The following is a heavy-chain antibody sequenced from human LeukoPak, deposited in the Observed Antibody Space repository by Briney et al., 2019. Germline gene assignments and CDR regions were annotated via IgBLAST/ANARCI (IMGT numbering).Heavy chain of an antibody. J-gene: IGHJ3*02. Sequence: SETLSLTCTVSGGSINSYYWSWIRQPPGKGLEWIGYVYYTGGETNYNPSLKSRLTISVDTSKNQFSLMLTSVTAADTAVYYCARQPGATAAFDIWAQGTMVTVSS. CDR1: GGSINSYY. CDR3: ARQPGATAAFDI. V-gene: IGHV4-59*08. CDR2: VYYTGGET. D-gene: IGHD5-18*01.